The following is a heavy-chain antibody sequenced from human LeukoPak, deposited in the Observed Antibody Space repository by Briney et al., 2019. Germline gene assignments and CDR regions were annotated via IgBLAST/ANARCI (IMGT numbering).Heavy chain of an antibody. D-gene: IGHD5-18*01. CDR1: GFTFSSYS. J-gene: IGHJ6*03. CDR2: ISSSSSYI. CDR3: ARDGWIQLWLGSYYYYMDV. Sequence: GGSLRLSCAASGFTFSSYSMNWVRQAPGKGLEWVSSISSSSSYIYYADSVKGRFTISRDNAKNSLYLQMNSLRAEDTAVYYCARDGWIQLWLGSYYYYMDVWGKGATVTVSS. V-gene: IGHV3-21*01.